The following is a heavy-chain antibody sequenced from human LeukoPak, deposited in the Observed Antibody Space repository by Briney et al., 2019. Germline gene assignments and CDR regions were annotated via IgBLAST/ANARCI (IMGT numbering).Heavy chain of an antibody. Sequence: SETLSLTCTVSGGSISNYYWSWIRQPPGRGLEWIGYINYSGSTNYNPSLKNRVTISVDTSKNQISLKVTSVTAADTAVYYCARLNGGYWGQGTLVTVSS. D-gene: IGHD1-1*01. CDR1: GGSISNYY. J-gene: IGHJ4*02. CDR2: INYSGST. CDR3: ARLNGGY. V-gene: IGHV4-59*08.